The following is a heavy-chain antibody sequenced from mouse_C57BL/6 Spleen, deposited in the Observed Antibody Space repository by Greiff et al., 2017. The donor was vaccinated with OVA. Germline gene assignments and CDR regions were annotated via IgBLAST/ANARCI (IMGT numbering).Heavy chain of an antibody. J-gene: IGHJ4*01. CDR1: GYSITSGYY. D-gene: IGHD2-4*01. Sequence: EVQLVESGPGLVKPSQSLSLTCSVTGYSITSGYYWNWIRQFPGNKLEWMGYISYDGSNNYNPSLKNRISITRDTSKNQLFLKLNSVTTEDTATYYCARNYDDSYYYAMDYWGQGTSVTVSS. CDR2: ISYDGSN. CDR3: ARNYDDSYYYAMDY. V-gene: IGHV3-6*01.